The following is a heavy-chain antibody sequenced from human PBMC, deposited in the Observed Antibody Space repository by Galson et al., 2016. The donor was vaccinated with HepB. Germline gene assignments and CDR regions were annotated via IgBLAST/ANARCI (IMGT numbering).Heavy chain of an antibody. J-gene: IGHJ4*02. V-gene: IGHV3-74*01. CDR1: GFTFSDTA. D-gene: IGHD1-14*01. CDR2: VNTDGSGA. CDR3: ARDGNHGYDMDY. Sequence: SLRLSCAASGFTFSDTAMHWVRQAPGKGLVWLSRVNTDGSGADYADSVEGRFTISRDNSKNTLYLQMNSLRDEDTAIYFCARDGNHGYDMDYWGQGTLVTVSS.